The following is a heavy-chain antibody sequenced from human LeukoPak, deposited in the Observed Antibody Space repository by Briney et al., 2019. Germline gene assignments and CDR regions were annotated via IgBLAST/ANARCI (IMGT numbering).Heavy chain of an antibody. CDR2: IYHSGST. D-gene: IGHD2-2*01. V-gene: IGHV4-38-2*01. CDR1: GYSISSGYY. J-gene: IGHJ4*02. CDR3: ARRWLCSSTSCLIFDY. Sequence: SETLSLTCAVSGYSISSGYYWGWIRQPPGKGLEWIGSIYHSGSTYYNPSLKSRVTISVDTSKNQFSLKLSSVTAADTAVYYYARRWLCSSTSCLIFDYRGQGTLVTVSS.